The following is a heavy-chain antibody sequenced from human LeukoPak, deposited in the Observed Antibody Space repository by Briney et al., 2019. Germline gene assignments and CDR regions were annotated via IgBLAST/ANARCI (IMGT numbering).Heavy chain of an antibody. J-gene: IGHJ5*02. CDR3: VRSKSGTYGWFDP. V-gene: IGHV4-59*08. D-gene: IGHD4-17*01. CDR1: GGSISTYY. CDR2: IDYSGST. Sequence: ASETLSLTCTVSGGSISTYYWSWIRQPPGKGLEWIAYIDYSGSTSYNPSLKSRVSISIDTSKNQFSPRLSSVTAADTAVYYCVRSKSGTYGWFDPWGQGTLVTVSS.